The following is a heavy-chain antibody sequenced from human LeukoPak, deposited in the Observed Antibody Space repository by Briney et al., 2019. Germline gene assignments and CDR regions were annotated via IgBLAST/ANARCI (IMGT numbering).Heavy chain of an antibody. CDR2: ISYDGSDK. CDR3: ARERWGRYSSFEY. Sequence: GGSLRLSCAASGFIFSSYGMHWVRQAPGKGLEWLSVISYDGSDKYYADSVKGRFTVSRDNSKNTLYLQMNSLTVGDTAVYYCARERWGRYSSFEYWGQGTLVTVSS. D-gene: IGHD3-16*01. J-gene: IGHJ4*02. CDR1: GFIFSSYG. V-gene: IGHV3-30*03.